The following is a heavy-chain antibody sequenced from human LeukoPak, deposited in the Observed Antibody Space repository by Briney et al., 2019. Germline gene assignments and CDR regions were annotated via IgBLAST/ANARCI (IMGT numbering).Heavy chain of an antibody. V-gene: IGHV4-34*01. CDR2: INRSGNT. Sequence: PSETLSLTCAVYGGSFSGYYWSWIRQPPGKGLEWIGEINRSGNTNYNPSLKSRVTISVDTSKNQFSLKLSSVTAADTAVYYCAQRLGYYDSSGYPNWGQGTLVTVSS. CDR1: GGSFSGYY. CDR3: AQRLGYYDSSGYPN. D-gene: IGHD3-22*01. J-gene: IGHJ4*02.